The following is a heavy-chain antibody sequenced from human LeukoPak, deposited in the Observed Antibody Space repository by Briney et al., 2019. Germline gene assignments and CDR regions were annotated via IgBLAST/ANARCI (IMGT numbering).Heavy chain of an antibody. CDR1: GGSFSGYS. CDR3: ARVEFDYVWGSYRPDAFDI. J-gene: IGHJ3*02. V-gene: IGHV4-34*01. Sequence: PPETLSLTCAVYGGSFSGYSWSWIRQPPGKGLEWIGAINNSVSTNYNPSLTSGVTISEDTPKTQFSLKLRSVTAADTAVYYCARVEFDYVWGSYRPDAFDIWGQGTMVTVSS. D-gene: IGHD3-16*02. CDR2: INNSVST.